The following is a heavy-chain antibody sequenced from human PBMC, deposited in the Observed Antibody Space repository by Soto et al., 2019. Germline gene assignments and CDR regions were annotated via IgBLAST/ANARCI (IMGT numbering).Heavy chain of an antibody. J-gene: IGHJ6*03. CDR1: GYTFTSYG. CDR3: ARLRSQGYCSGGSCYSHYYYYMDV. V-gene: IGHV1-18*01. Sequence: ASVKVSCKASGYTFTSYGISWVRQAPGQGLEWMGWISAYNGNTNYAQKLQGRVTMTTDTSTSTAYMELRSLRSDDTAGYYCARLRSQGYCSGGSCYSHYYYYMDVWGKGTTVTVSS. CDR2: ISAYNGNT. D-gene: IGHD2-15*01.